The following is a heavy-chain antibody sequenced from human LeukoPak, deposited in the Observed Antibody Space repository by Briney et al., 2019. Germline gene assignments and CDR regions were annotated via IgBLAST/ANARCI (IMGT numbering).Heavy chain of an antibody. CDR2: IKQEGSEK. J-gene: IGHJ6*03. Sequence: GGSLRLSCAASGFTLSDYWMSWVRQAPGKGLEWVANIKQEGSEKYYVDSVKGRFTISRDNAKNSLYLQMNSLRAEDTAVYYCARDLTGCSSTSCFYYMDVWGKGTTVTVSS. D-gene: IGHD2-2*01. V-gene: IGHV3-7*01. CDR3: ARDLTGCSSTSCFYYMDV. CDR1: GFTLSDYW.